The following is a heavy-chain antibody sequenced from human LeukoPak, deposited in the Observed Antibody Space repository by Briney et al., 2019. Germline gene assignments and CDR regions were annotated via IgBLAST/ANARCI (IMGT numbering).Heavy chain of an antibody. Sequence: GGSLRLSCGASGFTFSHFAMGWVRQAPGKGLDWISAITDSGGDTYYADSVKGRFTISRDNAKNSLYLQMNSLRDEDTAVYYCARSGAPYYDFWSGYLYFDYWGQGTLVTVSS. D-gene: IGHD3-3*01. CDR3: ARSGAPYYDFWSGYLYFDY. V-gene: IGHV3-23*01. J-gene: IGHJ4*02. CDR1: GFTFSHFA. CDR2: ITDSGGDT.